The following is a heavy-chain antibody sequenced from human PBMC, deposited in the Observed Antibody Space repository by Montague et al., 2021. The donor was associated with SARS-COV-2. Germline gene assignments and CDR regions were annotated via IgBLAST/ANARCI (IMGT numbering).Heavy chain of an antibody. V-gene: IGHV3-33*06. CDR2: IWYDGSNK. CDR3: AKEIIEVAADWYFDL. CDR1: GFPFSSYG. D-gene: IGHD6-19*01. Sequence: SRSLSLSASGFPFSSYGMHWVRQAPGKGLEWVAVIWYDGSNKYYADSVKGRFTISRDNSKNTLYLQMNSLRAEDTAVYYCAKEIIEVAADWYFDLWGRGTLVTVSS. J-gene: IGHJ2*01.